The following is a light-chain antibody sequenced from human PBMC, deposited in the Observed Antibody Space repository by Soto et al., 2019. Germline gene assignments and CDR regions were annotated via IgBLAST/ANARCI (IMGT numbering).Light chain of an antibody. Sequence: EIVMTQSPSTLSVSPGERATLSCRASQSVSSNLAWYQQKPGQAPRLLIYGASTRATGIPARFSGSGSGTDFTLTISSLEPEDFADYYCQQRSNRPPGITFGQGTRLENK. J-gene: IGKJ5*01. CDR2: GAS. CDR3: QQRSNRPPGIT. CDR1: QSVSSN. V-gene: IGKV3-15*01.